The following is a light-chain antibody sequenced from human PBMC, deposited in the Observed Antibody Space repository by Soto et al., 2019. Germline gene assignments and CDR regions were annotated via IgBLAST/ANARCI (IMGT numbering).Light chain of an antibody. Sequence: QSVLTXPPSASGTPGQRVTISCSGSSSNIGINTVNWYQQVPGTAPKLLIYTDNQRPSGVPDRFSGSKSGTSASLAISGLQSEDEADYYCAAWDDSLNGLYVFGTGTKV. CDR3: AAWDDSLNGLYV. CDR1: SSNIGINT. V-gene: IGLV1-44*01. J-gene: IGLJ1*01. CDR2: TDN.